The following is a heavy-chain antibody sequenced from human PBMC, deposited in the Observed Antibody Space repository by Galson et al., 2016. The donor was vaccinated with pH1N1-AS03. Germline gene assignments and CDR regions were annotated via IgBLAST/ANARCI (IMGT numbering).Heavy chain of an antibody. CDR3: ASYGSGSSPFDY. Sequence: QSGAEVTKPGESLRISCKASGDSFTGYWINWVRQMPGKGLEWMGRIDLNDSYTNYSPSFQGHVTISADKSIATAYLQWNSLKASDTAVYYCASYGSGSSPFDYWGQGTLVTVSS. CDR2: IDLNDSYT. CDR1: GDSFTGYW. J-gene: IGHJ4*02. V-gene: IGHV5-10-1*01. D-gene: IGHD3-10*01.